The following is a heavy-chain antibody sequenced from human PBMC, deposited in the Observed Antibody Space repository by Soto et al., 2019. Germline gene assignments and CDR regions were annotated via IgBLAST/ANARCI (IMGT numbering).Heavy chain of an antibody. D-gene: IGHD6-19*01. CDR2: VNAGNGNT. J-gene: IGHJ5*02. CDR3: ARVKASGWLNWFDP. Sequence: ASVKVSCKASGYTFTSYAMHWVRQAPGQRLEWMGWVNAGNGNTKYSQKFQGRVTITRDTSASTAYMELSSLRSEDTAVYYCARVKASGWLNWFDPWGQGTLVTSPQ. V-gene: IGHV1-3*01. CDR1: GYTFTSYA.